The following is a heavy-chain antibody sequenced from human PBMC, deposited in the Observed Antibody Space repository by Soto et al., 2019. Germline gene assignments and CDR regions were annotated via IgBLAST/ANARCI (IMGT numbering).Heavy chain of an antibody. D-gene: IGHD3-3*01. CDR2: ISGSGGST. V-gene: IGHV3-23*01. CDR3: AKDKDRIGFLEWLEPYYFDY. CDR1: GFTLSSYA. J-gene: IGHJ4*02. Sequence: EVQLLESGGGLVQPGGSLRLSCAASGFTLSSYAMSWVRQAPGKGLEWVSAISGSGGSTYYADSVKGRFTISRDNSKNTLYLQMNSLRAEDTAVYYCAKDKDRIGFLEWLEPYYFDYWGQGTLVTVSS.